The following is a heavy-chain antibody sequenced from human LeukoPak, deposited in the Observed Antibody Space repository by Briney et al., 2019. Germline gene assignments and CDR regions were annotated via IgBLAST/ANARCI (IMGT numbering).Heavy chain of an antibody. Sequence: ASVKVSCKASGYTFTNYGLGWVRQAPGQGLEWMGRISAHNGDTNYAQNFQDRVTMTTDTSTTTTYMELRSLRSDDTAVYYCARDKSGNSGWYSYFDYWGQGTLVTVSS. CDR2: ISAHNGDT. CDR1: GYTFTNYG. D-gene: IGHD6-19*01. J-gene: IGHJ4*02. V-gene: IGHV1-18*04. CDR3: ARDKSGNSGWYSYFDY.